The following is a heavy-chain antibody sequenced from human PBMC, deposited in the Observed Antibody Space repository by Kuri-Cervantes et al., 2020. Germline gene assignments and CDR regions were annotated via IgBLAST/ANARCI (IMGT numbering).Heavy chain of an antibody. J-gene: IGHJ6*02. CDR2: ISGSGGGT. V-gene: IGHV3-23*01. CDR1: GFPLSSYA. D-gene: IGHD1-26*01. CDR3: AKGFGGSRYAMDV. Sequence: GGSLRLSCAVSGFPLSSYAMSWVRQAPGKGLEGVSSISGSGGGTYYADSVKGRFTISRDNSQNTLSLQMNRLTAEDSAVYYFAKGFGGSRYAMDVWGQGTTVTVSS.